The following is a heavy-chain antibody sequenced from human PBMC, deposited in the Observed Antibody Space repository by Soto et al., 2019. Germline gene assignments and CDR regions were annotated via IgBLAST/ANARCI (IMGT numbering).Heavy chain of an antibody. Sequence: QVQLVQSGAEVKKPGASVKVSCRASGYTFTSYYIHWVRQAPGQGLEWMGIVNPNGGSPSYAQKFQGRLIMTRDTSTSTVDMELSSLRSEYTAVSYCTRALGSMTTVTTELTGSPSRFDLWGQGTLVTVSS. CDR3: TRALGSMTTVTTELTGSPSRFDL. V-gene: IGHV1-46*01. CDR2: VNPNGGSP. D-gene: IGHD4-4*01. CDR1: GYTFTSYY. J-gene: IGHJ4*02.